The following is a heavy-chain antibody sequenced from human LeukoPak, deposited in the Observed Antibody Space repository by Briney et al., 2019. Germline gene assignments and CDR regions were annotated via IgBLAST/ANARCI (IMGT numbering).Heavy chain of an antibody. J-gene: IGHJ4*02. Sequence: GGSLRLSCAASGFDFSSNWMHWVRHAPGQGLVWVSRIKGDGISTYYADSVKGRFTISRDNSKNTLYLQMNSLRAEDTAVYYCAKDNPWLPDYWGQGTLVTVSS. CDR1: GFDFSSNW. V-gene: IGHV3-74*01. CDR3: AKDNPWLPDY. D-gene: IGHD5-12*01. CDR2: IKGDGIST.